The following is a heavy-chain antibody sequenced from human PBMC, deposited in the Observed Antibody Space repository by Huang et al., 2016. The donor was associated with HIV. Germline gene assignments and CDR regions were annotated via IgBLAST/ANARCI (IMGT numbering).Heavy chain of an antibody. Sequence: DGSLNSGKYYWGWIRQSPGKGLEGIGSIFYTGSAHYNPSLESRVTIFVDSSKSQLSVRLRSVTAADTAVYYCARRRTHFTFDYWGQGTLVTVSS. J-gene: IGHJ4*02. CDR1: DGSLNSGKYY. CDR2: IFYTGSA. V-gene: IGHV4-39*01. CDR3: ARRRTHFTFDY.